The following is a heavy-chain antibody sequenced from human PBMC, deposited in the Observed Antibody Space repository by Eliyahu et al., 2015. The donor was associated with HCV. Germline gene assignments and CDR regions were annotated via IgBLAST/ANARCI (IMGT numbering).Heavy chain of an antibody. V-gene: IGHV3-73*02. CDR2: IRSKANNYGT. CDR1: GFIFXDSA. D-gene: IGHD1-20*01. J-gene: IGHJ3*02. Sequence: EVQLVESGGGLVQPGGSLKLSCAASGFIFXDSAMHWVRQASGKGLEWVGRIRSKANNYGTAYAASVTGRFTISRDDSKNTVYLQVNSLKTEDTAMYYCTRSISGTTSAFDIWGQGTMVTVSS. CDR3: TRSISGTTSAFDI.